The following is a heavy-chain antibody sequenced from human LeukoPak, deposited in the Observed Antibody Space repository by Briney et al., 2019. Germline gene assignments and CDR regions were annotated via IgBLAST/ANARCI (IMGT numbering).Heavy chain of an antibody. D-gene: IGHD2-21*01. V-gene: IGHV4-59*01. J-gene: IGHJ6*03. CDR3: ARVDPCGGDCYSDYYYYMDV. CDR1: GGTISSYY. Sequence: SETLSLTCTVSGGTISSYYWSWLQQPPGKGLEGIGYIHYSGNTNYNPSLKSRVAISVEVSKKQFSLKLSSVTSADTAVYYCARVDPCGGDCYSDYYYYMDVWGKGTTVTVSS. CDR2: IHYSGNT.